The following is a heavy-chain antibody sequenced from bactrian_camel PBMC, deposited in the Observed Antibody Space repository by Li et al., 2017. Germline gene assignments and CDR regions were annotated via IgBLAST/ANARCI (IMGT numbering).Heavy chain of an antibody. J-gene: IGHJ4*01. CDR2: LDEDGRP. CDR3: ATDDPDYGSRDDYRY. V-gene: IGHV3S53*01. Sequence: HVQLVESGGGSVQAGGSLRLACKLSGYRYMPYSMAWFRQPPGKEREEVAVLDEDGRPTYADSVKGRFTISRGNAKNTLYLQMNNLRPEDTATYYCATDDPDYGSRDDYRYWGQGTQVTVS. D-gene: IGHD5*01. CDR1: GYRYMPYS.